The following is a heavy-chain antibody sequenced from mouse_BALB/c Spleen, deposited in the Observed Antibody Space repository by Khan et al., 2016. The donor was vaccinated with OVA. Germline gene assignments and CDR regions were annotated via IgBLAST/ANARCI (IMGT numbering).Heavy chain of an antibody. D-gene: IGHD2-2*01. CDR2: INTYTGEP. CDR3: ARENYGYDRRMDY. Sequence: QIQLVQSGPELKKPGETVKISCKASGYTFTNYGMNWVKQAPGKGLKWMGWINTYTGEPTYADDFKGRFAFSLETSASTAYLQINNLKNEDTATYFCARENYGYDRRMDYWGQGTTLTVSS. J-gene: IGHJ2*01. V-gene: IGHV9-3-1*01. CDR1: GYTFTNYG.